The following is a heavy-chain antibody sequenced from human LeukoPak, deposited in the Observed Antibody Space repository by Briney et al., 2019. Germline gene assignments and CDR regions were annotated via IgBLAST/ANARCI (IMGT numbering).Heavy chain of an antibody. V-gene: IGHV3-66*01. J-gene: IGHJ5*02. D-gene: IGHD6-13*01. CDR1: GFTVSSNY. CDR2: IYSGGST. CDR3: ARDRSWPPNNWFDP. Sequence: GGSLRLSCAASGFTVSSNYMSWVRQAPGKGLEWVSVIYSGGSTYYADSVKGRFTISRDNSKSTLYLQMNSLRAEDTAVYYCARDRSWPPNNWFDPWGQGTLVTVSS.